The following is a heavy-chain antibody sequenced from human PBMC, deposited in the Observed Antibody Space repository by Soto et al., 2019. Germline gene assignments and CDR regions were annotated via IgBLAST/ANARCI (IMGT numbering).Heavy chain of an antibody. J-gene: IGHJ4*02. CDR1: GYTFTSYG. CDR3: ARGRYGDY. V-gene: IGHV1-18*01. CDR2: ISAHNGNT. Sequence: QVHLVQSGAEVKKPGASVKVSCKCSGYTFTSYGITWVRQAPGQGLEWMGWISAHNGNTDYAQKLQGRVTVTRDTSKSTAYMELRSLRADDTAVYYCARGRYGDYWGQGALVTVSS. D-gene: IGHD1-1*01.